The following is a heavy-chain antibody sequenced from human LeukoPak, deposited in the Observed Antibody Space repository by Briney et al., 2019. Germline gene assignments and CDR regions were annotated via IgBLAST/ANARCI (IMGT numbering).Heavy chain of an antibody. CDR2: IGSRGSTI. CDR3: ARHDTAMATDYGMDV. CDR1: GFTFSNYA. Sequence: GGSLRLSCAASGFTFSNYAMSWVRQAPGKGLEWVSYIGSRGSTIYYADSVKGRFTISRDNAKNSLYLQMNSLRAEDTAVYYCARHDTAMATDYGMDVWGQGTTVTVSS. D-gene: IGHD5-18*01. V-gene: IGHV3-11*01. J-gene: IGHJ6*02.